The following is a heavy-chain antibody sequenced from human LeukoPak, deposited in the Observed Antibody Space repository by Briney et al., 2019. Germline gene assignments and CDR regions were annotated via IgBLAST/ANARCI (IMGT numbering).Heavy chain of an antibody. CDR3: ARDARVQKWFGELLKTTTYYFDY. CDR1: GGSISSSNFY. J-gene: IGHJ4*02. CDR2: IYYSGST. V-gene: IGHV4-39*07. Sequence: PSETLSLTCTVSGGSISSSNFYWGWIRQPPGKGLEWIGSIYYSGSTYYNPSLKSRVSISVDTSKNQFSLKLSSVTAADTAVYYCARDARVQKWFGELLKTTTYYFDYWGQGTLVTVSS. D-gene: IGHD3-10*01.